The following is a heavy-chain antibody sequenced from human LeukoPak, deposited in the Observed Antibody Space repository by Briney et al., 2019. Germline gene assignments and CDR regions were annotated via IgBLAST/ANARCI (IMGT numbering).Heavy chain of an antibody. CDR2: IYYSGST. J-gene: IGHJ3*02. CDR3: SRDRTTITRGAFDI. CDR1: GGSISSGGYY. Sequence: SQTLSLTCTVSGGSISSGGYYWSWIRQHPGKGLEWIGYIYYSGSTYYNPSLKSRVTISGDTSKNQFSLKLSSVTAADTAVYFCSRDRTTITRGAFDIWGQGTMVTVSS. D-gene: IGHD4-11*01. V-gene: IGHV4-31*03.